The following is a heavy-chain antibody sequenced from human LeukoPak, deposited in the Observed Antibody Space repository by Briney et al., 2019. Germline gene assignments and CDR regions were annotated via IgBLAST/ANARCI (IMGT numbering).Heavy chain of an antibody. Sequence: GGSLRLSCAASGFTFSSYAMSWVRQAPGKGLEWVSAISGSGGSTYYADSVKGRFTISRDNSKNTLYLQMNNLRAEDTAVYYCAKCVMEGDWFDPWGQGTLVTVSS. CDR2: ISGSGGST. CDR3: AKCVMEGDWFDP. D-gene: IGHD2-8*01. CDR1: GFTFSSYA. V-gene: IGHV3-23*01. J-gene: IGHJ5*02.